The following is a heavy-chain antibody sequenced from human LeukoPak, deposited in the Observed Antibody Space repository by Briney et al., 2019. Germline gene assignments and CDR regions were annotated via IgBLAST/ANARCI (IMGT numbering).Heavy chain of an antibody. J-gene: IGHJ6*02. D-gene: IGHD3-22*01. V-gene: IGHV1-69*01. CDR2: IIPIFGTA. CDR1: GGTFSSYA. Sequence: ASVKVSCKASGGTFSSYAISWVRQAPGQGLEWMGGIIPIFGTANYAQKFQGRVTITADESTSTAYMELSSLRSEDTAVCYCATPGPYYYDSSGYLPRNYYYYGMDVWGQGTTVTVSS. CDR3: ATPGPYYYDSSGYLPRNYYYYGMDV.